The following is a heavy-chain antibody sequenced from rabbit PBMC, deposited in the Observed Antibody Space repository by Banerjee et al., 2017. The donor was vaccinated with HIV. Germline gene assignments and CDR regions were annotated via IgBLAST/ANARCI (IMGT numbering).Heavy chain of an antibody. J-gene: IGHJ4*01. D-gene: IGHD8-1*01. Sequence: QEQLKESGGGLVKPGGTLTLTCKASGFDFSSYGYMCWVRQAPGKGLESIACIYTTSGRTWYASWVNGRFTISRSTSLNTVDLKMTSLTAADTATYFCARGPGSSRYFNLWGPGTLVTVS. CDR3: ARGPGSSRYFNL. CDR2: IYTTSGRT. V-gene: IGHV1S43*01. CDR1: GFDFSSYGY.